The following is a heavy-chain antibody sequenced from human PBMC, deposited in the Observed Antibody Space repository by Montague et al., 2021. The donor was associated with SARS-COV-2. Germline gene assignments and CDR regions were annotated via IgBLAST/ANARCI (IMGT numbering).Heavy chain of an antibody. CDR1: GGSFSGYY. Sequence: SETLSLTCAVYGGSFSGYYWNWIRQPPGKGLEWIGEINHSGSTNYNPSLKSRVTMSVDTSKNQFSLKLSSVTAAGAAVYYCARGARQGYGFRLGSFDSWGQGTLVTVSS. J-gene: IGHJ4*02. CDR2: INHSGST. CDR3: ARGARQGYGFRLGSFDS. D-gene: IGHD3-10*01. V-gene: IGHV4-34*01.